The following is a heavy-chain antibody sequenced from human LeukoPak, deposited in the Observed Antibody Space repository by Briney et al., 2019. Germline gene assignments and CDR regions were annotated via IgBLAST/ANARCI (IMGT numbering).Heavy chain of an antibody. CDR2: IYYSGST. Sequence: SETLSFTCTVSGYSISSGYYWGWIRQPPGKGLEWIGSIYYSGSTYYNPSLKSRVTISVDTSKNQFSLKLSSVTAADTAVYYCARMGYYDSSGYHDYWGQGTLVTVSS. CDR1: GYSISSGYY. V-gene: IGHV4-38-2*02. CDR3: ARMGYYDSSGYHDY. D-gene: IGHD3-22*01. J-gene: IGHJ4*02.